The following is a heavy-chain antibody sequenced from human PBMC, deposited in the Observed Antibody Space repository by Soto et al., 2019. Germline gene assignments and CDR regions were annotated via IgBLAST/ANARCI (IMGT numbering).Heavy chain of an antibody. CDR3: AKTGLPWYFDL. J-gene: IGHJ2*01. CDR2: IGGSGAIA. Sequence: EVQLLESGGDLVQPGGSLRLSCGASRFTFKDSAVSWVRQAPGKGLEWVSTIGGSGAIANYADSVKGRFTTSRDDSWTTLSLQMNSLTVEDTAIYYCAKTGLPWYFDLWGRGTLVTVSS. CDR1: RFTFKDSA. V-gene: IGHV3-23*01.